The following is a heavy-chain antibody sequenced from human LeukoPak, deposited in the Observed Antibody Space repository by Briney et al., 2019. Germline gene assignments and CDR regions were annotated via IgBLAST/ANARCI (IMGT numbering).Heavy chain of an antibody. CDR3: ARSPGYGSGSYYMSRRDAFDI. D-gene: IGHD3-10*01. CDR1: GGSISSYY. J-gene: IGHJ3*02. CDR2: IYYSGST. Sequence: SETLSLTCTVSGGSISSYYWSWIRQPPGKGLEWIGYIYYSGSTNYNPSLKSRVTISVDTSKNQFSLKLSSVPAADTAVYYCARSPGYGSGSYYMSRRDAFDIWGQGTMVTVSS. V-gene: IGHV4-59*01.